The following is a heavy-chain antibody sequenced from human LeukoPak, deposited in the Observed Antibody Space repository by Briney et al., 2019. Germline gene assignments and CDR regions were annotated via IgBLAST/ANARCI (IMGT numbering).Heavy chain of an antibody. CDR2: IYYSGST. CDR1: GGSISISSDY. J-gene: IGHJ4*02. Sequence: SETLSLTCTVSGGSISISSDYWGWIRQPPGKGLEWIGSIYYSGSTNYNPSLKSRVTMSVDTSKNQFSLRLSSATAADTAVYYCARMVSKRSYYLDDWGQGTLVTVSS. V-gene: IGHV4-39*01. CDR3: ARMVSKRSYYLDD. D-gene: IGHD1-26*01.